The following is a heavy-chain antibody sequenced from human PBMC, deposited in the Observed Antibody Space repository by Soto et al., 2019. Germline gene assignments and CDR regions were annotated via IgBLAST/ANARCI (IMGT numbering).Heavy chain of an antibody. Sequence: QVQLQESGPGLVKPSETLSLTCTVSGGSVSSATYYWTWIRQPPGKGLEWIGYIYQSETTNYNASLRNRLTISVDTSKNHFSLRLTSVTAADTAVYYCARYRDYGDYGYFDSWGQGTLVTVSS. J-gene: IGHJ4*02. CDR1: GGSVSSATYY. V-gene: IGHV4-61*03. D-gene: IGHD4-17*01. CDR3: ARYRDYGDYGYFDS. CDR2: IYQSETT.